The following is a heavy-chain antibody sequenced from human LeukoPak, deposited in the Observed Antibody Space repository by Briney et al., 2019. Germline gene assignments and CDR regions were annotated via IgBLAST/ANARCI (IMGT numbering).Heavy chain of an antibody. D-gene: IGHD3-3*01. CDR2: ISGSGGST. J-gene: IGHJ4*02. V-gene: IGHV3-23*01. CDR3: AKRLGYDFWSGYYPY. Sequence: GGSLRLSCAASGFTFSSYAMSWVRQAPGKGLEWVSAISGSGGSTYYADSVKGRFTISRDNSKNTLYLRMNSLRAEDTAVYYCAKRLGYDFWSGYYPYWGQGTLVTVSS. CDR1: GFTFSSYA.